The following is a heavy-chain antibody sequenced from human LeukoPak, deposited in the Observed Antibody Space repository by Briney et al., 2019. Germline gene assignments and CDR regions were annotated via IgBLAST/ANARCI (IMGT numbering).Heavy chain of an antibody. CDR2: ISSSSSTI. CDR1: GFTFSSYS. Sequence: GGSLRLSCAASGFTFSSYSMNWVRQAPGKGLEWVSYISSSSSTIYYADSVKGRFTISRDNAKNSLYLQMNSLRAEDTAVYYCARDSFAVGTYYFDHWGQGTLVTVSS. D-gene: IGHD2-2*01. J-gene: IGHJ4*02. CDR3: ARDSFAVGTYYFDH. V-gene: IGHV3-48*01.